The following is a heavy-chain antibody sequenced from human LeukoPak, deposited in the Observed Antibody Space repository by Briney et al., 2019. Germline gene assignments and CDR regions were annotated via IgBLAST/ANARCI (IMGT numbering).Heavy chain of an antibody. CDR3: ARGAGAGYNLQPFDY. J-gene: IGHJ4*02. D-gene: IGHD5-24*01. CDR1: GGSISSYY. V-gene: IGHV4-59*08. CDR2: IYYSGST. Sequence: SETLSLTCTVSGGSISSYYWSWIRQPPGKGLEWIGYIYYSGSTKYNPSLKSRVSISVDTSKNQFSLKLSSVPAADTAVYYCARGAGAGYNLQPFDYWGQGTLVTVSS.